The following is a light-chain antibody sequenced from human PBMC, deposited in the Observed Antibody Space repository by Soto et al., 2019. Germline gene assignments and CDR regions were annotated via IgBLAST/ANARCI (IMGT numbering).Light chain of an antibody. J-gene: IGKJ5*01. CDR2: GAS. Sequence: EVVMTQSPDTVAVSPRETARHYWRASQSVSSNLAWYQQKPGQAPRLLIYGASTRATVIPARFSGSGSGTEVTLTIRSLQSEDFAVYYCQQYNNWPSITFGQGTRLEIK. CDR1: QSVSSN. V-gene: IGKV3-15*01. CDR3: QQYNNWPSIT.